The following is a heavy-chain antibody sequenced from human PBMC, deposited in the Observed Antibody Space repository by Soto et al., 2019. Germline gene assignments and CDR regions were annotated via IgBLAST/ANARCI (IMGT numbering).Heavy chain of an antibody. Sequence: SETLSLTCTVSGGSISSSSYYWGWIRQPPGKGLEWIGSIYYSGSTYYNPSLKSRVTISVDTSKNQFSLKLSSVTAADTAVYYCWQWLRHMTWGQGTLVTVSS. CDR3: WQWLRHMT. CDR1: GGSISSSSYY. D-gene: IGHD5-12*01. J-gene: IGHJ4*02. CDR2: IYYSGST. V-gene: IGHV4-39*01.